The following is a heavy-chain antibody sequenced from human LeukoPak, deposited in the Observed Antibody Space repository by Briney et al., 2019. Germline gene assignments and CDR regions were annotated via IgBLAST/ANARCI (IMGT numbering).Heavy chain of an antibody. D-gene: IGHD3-22*01. V-gene: IGHV4-38-2*02. CDR2: IYHSGST. CDR1: GYSISSGYY. Sequence: SETLSLTCTVSGYSISSGYYWGWIRQPPGKGLEWIGSIYHSGSTYYNPSLKSRVTISVDTSKNQFSLKLSSVTAADTAVYYCARDSFGYDSSGYYSYYYMDVWGKGTTVTVSS. J-gene: IGHJ6*03. CDR3: ARDSFGYDSSGYYSYYYMDV.